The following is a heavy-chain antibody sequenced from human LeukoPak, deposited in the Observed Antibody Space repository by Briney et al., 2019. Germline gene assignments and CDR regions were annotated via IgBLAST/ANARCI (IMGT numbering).Heavy chain of an antibody. V-gene: IGHV3-74*01. D-gene: IGHD3-16*01. CDR1: GFTFSSYW. CDR2: INRDGSST. CDR3: ARCLIMGGAPEY. J-gene: IGHJ4*02. Sequence: GGSLRLSCAASGFTFSSYWMHWVRQAPGKGLVGVSRINRDGSSTSYADSVKGRFTISRDNAQNTLYLQMNSLRAEDTAVYYCARCLIMGGAPEYWGQGTLVTVSS.